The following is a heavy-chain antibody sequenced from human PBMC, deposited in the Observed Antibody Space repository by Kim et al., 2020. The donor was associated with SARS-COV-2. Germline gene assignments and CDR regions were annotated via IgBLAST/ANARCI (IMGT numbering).Heavy chain of an antibody. J-gene: IGHJ4*02. CDR3: TKDAGYTHDY. CDR2: MNSEGSKT. CDR1: GFTFRNYW. V-gene: IGHV3-74*01. D-gene: IGHD5-12*01. Sequence: GGSLRLSCAASGFTFRNYWMHWVRQAPGKGLVWVSSMNSEGSKTYYADSVKGRFTISRDNAKNTLYLQMNSPRAEDTAVYYCTKDAGYTHDYWGQGTLVTVSS.